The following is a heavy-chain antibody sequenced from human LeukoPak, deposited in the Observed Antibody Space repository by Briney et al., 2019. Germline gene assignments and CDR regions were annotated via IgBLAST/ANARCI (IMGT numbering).Heavy chain of an antibody. Sequence: GGSLRLSCAASGFDVKSHDIHWVRQPIGKGLEWVSSIESPRDIYYAGSVKGRFTISRDNSKNTLYLQMNSLRAEDTAVYYCAREGGDWGQGTLVTVSS. V-gene: IGHV3-13*01. CDR2: IESPRDI. J-gene: IGHJ4*02. CDR1: GFDVKSHD. CDR3: AREGGD. D-gene: IGHD3-16*01.